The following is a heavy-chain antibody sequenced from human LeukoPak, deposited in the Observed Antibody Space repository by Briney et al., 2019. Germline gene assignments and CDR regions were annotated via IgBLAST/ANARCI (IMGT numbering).Heavy chain of an antibody. CDR2: IYYSGST. CDR1: GGSISSGDYY. CDR3: ARDLPLKAVAGTGDAFDI. J-gene: IGHJ3*02. Sequence: SQTLSLTCTVSGGSISSGDYYWSWIRQPPGKGLEWIGYIYYSGSTNYNPSLKSRVTISVDTSKNQFSLKLSSVTAADTAVYYCARDLPLKAVAGTGDAFDIWGQGTMVTVSS. D-gene: IGHD6-19*01. V-gene: IGHV4-61*08.